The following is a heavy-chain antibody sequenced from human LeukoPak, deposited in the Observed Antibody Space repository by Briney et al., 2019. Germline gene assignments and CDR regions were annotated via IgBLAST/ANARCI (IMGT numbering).Heavy chain of an antibody. D-gene: IGHD3-10*01. CDR1: GFTFSSYW. V-gene: IGHV3-74*01. Sequence: GGSLRLSCAASGFTFSSYWMHWVRQAPGKGLVWVARINSDGRSASYADSVKGRFTISRDNSKNTLYLQMNSLRAEDTAVYYCAKDPHYYYGSGSSFDYWGQGTLVTVSS. J-gene: IGHJ4*02. CDR3: AKDPHYYYGSGSSFDY. CDR2: INSDGRSA.